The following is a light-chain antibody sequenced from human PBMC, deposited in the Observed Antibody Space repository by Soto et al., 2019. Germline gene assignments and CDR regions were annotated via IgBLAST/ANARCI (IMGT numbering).Light chain of an antibody. CDR2: GAS. Sequence: DIGMTQSPATLSVSPGERATLSCRARQSVSSNLAWYQQKPGQAPRRLIYGASTRATCIPGRFSGSGSGTDLTLTPSSWQCEDLAVYYFQQYNDWARTFGHGTKAVIK. J-gene: IGKJ1*01. CDR3: QQYNDWART. V-gene: IGKV3-15*01. CDR1: QSVSSN.